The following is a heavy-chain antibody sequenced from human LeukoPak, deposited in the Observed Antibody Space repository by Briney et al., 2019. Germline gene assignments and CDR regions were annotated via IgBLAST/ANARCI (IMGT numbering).Heavy chain of an antibody. D-gene: IGHD5-24*01. CDR1: GFTFSSYW. V-gene: IGHV3-21*01. Sequence: GGSLRLSCAASGFTFSSYWMNWVRQAPGKGLKWVSSISNTGNNIYYADSVKGRFTISRDNAKNSLYLQMNSLRAEDTALYYCARDPPGRHSYSPFDFWGQGTLVTVSS. CDR2: ISNTGNNI. J-gene: IGHJ4*02. CDR3: ARDPPGRHSYSPFDF.